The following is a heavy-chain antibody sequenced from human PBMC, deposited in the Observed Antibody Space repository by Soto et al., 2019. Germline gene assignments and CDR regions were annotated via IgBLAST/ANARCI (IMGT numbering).Heavy chain of an antibody. Sequence: SETLSLTCAVYGGSFSGYYWSWIRQHPGKGLEWIGYIYYSGSTYYNPSLKSRVTISVDTSKNQFSLKLSSVTAADTAVYYCARSRWLFGNFDYWGQ. D-gene: IGHD3-22*01. J-gene: IGHJ4*02. V-gene: IGHV4-31*11. CDR1: GGSFSGYY. CDR3: ARSRWLFGNFDY. CDR2: IYYSGST.